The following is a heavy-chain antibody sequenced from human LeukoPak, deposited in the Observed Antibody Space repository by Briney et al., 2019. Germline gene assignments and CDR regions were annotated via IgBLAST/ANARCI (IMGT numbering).Heavy chain of an antibody. CDR3: VRDLREADH. V-gene: IGHV3-74*01. J-gene: IGHJ4*02. Sequence: GGSLRHSCVAPGFTFSAYCRHSVRQGPEKGLEWVSRICPDGSVVKHADSVKGRFTTSRDNAKNTVFLQMNSLRVDYTAVYYSVRDLREADHWGLGTLVTVSS. D-gene: IGHD3-10*01. CDR2: ICPDGSVV. CDR1: GFTFSAYC.